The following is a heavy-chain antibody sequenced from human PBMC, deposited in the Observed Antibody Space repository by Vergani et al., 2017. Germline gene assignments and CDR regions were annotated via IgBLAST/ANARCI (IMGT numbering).Heavy chain of an antibody. V-gene: IGHV4-4*02. J-gene: IGHJ5*02. CDR3: AGATITIFGGVTNWFDP. CDR1: GGSISSSNW. Sequence: QVQLQESGPGLVKPSGTLSLTCAVSGGSISSSNWWSWVRQPPGKGLEWIGEIYHSGSTNYNPSLKSRVTISVDKSKNQFSLNLSSMTAPDTAVYYCAGATITIFGGVTNWFDPWGQGTLVTVSS. CDR2: IYHSGST. D-gene: IGHD3-3*01.